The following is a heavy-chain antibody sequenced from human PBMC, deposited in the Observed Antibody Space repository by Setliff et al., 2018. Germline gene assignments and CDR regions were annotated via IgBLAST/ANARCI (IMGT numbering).Heavy chain of an antibody. J-gene: IGHJ6*04. V-gene: IGHV4-34*01. Sequence: SETLSLTCTVSGVSISANHYWGWIRQPPGKGLEWIGEIHHSGSTKYNPSLKSRVTISVDTSKNQFSLRLSSVTAADTAVYYCARLRKAVDGINFPRYMDVWGKGTTVTVSS. D-gene: IGHD6-19*01. CDR3: ARLRKAVDGINFPRYMDV. CDR2: IHHSGST. CDR1: GVSISANHY.